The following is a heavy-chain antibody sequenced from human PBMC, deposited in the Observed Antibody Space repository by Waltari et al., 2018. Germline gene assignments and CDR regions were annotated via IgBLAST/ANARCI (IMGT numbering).Heavy chain of an antibody. Sequence: QVQLQESGPGLVKPSETLSLTCTVSGGSISSFYWSWIRQPPEKGLEWIGYIYYSGSTNSNPPLKIRVTISVDTSKNQFSLKLSSVTAADTAVYYCARLITMVRGVHFDYWGQGTLVTVSS. D-gene: IGHD3-10*01. V-gene: IGHV4-59*08. CDR2: IYYSGST. J-gene: IGHJ4*02. CDR3: ARLITMVRGVHFDY. CDR1: GGSISSFY.